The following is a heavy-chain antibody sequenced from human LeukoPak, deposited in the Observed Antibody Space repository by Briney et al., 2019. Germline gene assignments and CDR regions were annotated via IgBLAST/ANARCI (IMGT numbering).Heavy chain of an antibody. D-gene: IGHD2-2*02. CDR1: GGSFSGYY. Sequence: SETLSLTCAVYGGSFSGYYWSWIRQPPGKGLEWIGEINHSGSTNYNPSLKSRVTISVDTSKNQFSLKLSSVTAADTAVYYCARGLGYCSSTSCYIYFDLWGRGTPVTVSS. V-gene: IGHV4-34*01. CDR2: INHSGST. CDR3: ARGLGYCSSTSCYIYFDL. J-gene: IGHJ2*01.